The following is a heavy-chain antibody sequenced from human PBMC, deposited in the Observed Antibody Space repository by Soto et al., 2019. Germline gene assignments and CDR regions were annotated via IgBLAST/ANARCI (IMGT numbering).Heavy chain of an antibody. V-gene: IGHV3-15*01. CDR3: TTQYSSGWYVAFDI. CDR1: GFTFSNAW. D-gene: IGHD6-19*01. Sequence: EVQLVESGGGLVKPGGSLRLSCAASGFTFSNAWMSWVRQAPGKGLEWVGRIKSKTDGGTTDYAAPVKGRFTISRDDSTNTLYLQMNSLKTEDTAVYYCTTQYSSGWYVAFDIWGQGTMVTVSS. CDR2: IKSKTDGGTT. J-gene: IGHJ3*02.